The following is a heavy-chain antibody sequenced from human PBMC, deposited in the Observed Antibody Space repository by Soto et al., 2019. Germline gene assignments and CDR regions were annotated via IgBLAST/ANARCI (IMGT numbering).Heavy chain of an antibody. Sequence: GASVKVSCKASGGTFSSYTISWVRQAPGQGLEWMGRIIPILGIANYAQKFQGRVTITADKSTSTAYMELSSLRSEDTAVYYCARSPVVPAAVYYNWFDPWGQGTLVTVSS. CDR3: ARSPVVPAAVYYNWFDP. V-gene: IGHV1-69*02. CDR2: IIPILGIA. CDR1: GGTFSSYT. J-gene: IGHJ5*02. D-gene: IGHD2-2*01.